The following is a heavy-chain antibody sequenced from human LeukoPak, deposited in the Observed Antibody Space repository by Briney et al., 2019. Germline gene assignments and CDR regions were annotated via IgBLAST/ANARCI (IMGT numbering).Heavy chain of an antibody. J-gene: IGHJ4*02. CDR1: GFTFSDYA. CDR3: ARQARRVTMIVVVAEYYFDY. CDR2: ITGSGDNT. D-gene: IGHD3-22*01. Sequence: GGSLRLSCAASGFTFSDYAMSWVRQAPGQGLEWVSTITGSGDNTYYADSVKGRFTISRDNAKNSLYLQMNSLRAEDTAVYYCARQARRVTMIVVVAEYYFDYWGQGTLVTVSS. V-gene: IGHV3-23*01.